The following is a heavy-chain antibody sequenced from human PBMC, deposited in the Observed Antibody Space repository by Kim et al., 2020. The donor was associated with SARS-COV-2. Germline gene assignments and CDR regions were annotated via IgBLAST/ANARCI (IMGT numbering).Heavy chain of an antibody. CDR2: ISAYNGNT. CDR1: GYTFTSYG. Sequence: ASVKVSCKASGYTFTSYGISWVRQAPGQGLEWMGWISAYNGNTNYAQKLQGRVTMTTDTSTSTAYMELRSLRSDDTAVYYCARDPPTRIIAAAGNYWGQGTLVTVSS. CDR3: ARDPPTRIIAAAGNY. V-gene: IGHV1-18*04. D-gene: IGHD6-13*01. J-gene: IGHJ4*02.